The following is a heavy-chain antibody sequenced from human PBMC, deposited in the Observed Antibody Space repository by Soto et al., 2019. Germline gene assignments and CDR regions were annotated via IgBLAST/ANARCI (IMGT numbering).Heavy chain of an antibody. CDR1: GDSISSGGYY. V-gene: IGHV4-31*03. Sequence: SETLSLTCTVSGDSISSGGYYWSWISQHPGKGLEWIGYIYYSGSTYYNPSLKSRVTISVDTSKNQFSLKLSSVTAADTAVYYCARDLNYYGSGSSHYGMDVWGQGTTVTVSS. D-gene: IGHD3-10*01. CDR2: IYYSGST. J-gene: IGHJ6*02. CDR3: ARDLNYYGSGSSHYGMDV.